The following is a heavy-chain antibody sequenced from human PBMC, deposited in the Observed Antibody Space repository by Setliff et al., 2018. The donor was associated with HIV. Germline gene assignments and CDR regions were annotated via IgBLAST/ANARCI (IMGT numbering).Heavy chain of an antibody. D-gene: IGHD3-9*01. CDR1: GFTFSSYG. CDR2: IWYDGSNK. V-gene: IGHV3-30*02. Sequence: PGGSLRLSCAASGFTFSSYGMHWVRQAPGKGLEWVAVIWYDGSNKYYADSVKGRFTIPRDNSKNTLYLQMNSLRAEDTAVYYCAKGGRVYDILTGSTWAPDAFDIWGQGTMVTVSS. J-gene: IGHJ3*02. CDR3: AKGGRVYDILTGSTWAPDAFDI.